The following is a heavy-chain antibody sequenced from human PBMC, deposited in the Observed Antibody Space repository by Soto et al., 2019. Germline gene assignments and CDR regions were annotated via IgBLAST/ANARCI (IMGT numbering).Heavy chain of an antibody. Sequence: QVQLVESGGGVVQPGRSLRLSCAASGFTFSSYAMHWVRQAPGKGLEWVAVISYDGRNKYYADSVKGRFTISRDNSKNTLYLQMNSLRAEDTAVYYCARSATNVGVIPPCDYWGQGTLVTRSS. CDR3: ARSATNVGVIPPCDY. J-gene: IGHJ4*02. CDR2: ISYDGRNK. V-gene: IGHV3-30*04. CDR1: GFTFSSYA. D-gene: IGHD3-22*01.